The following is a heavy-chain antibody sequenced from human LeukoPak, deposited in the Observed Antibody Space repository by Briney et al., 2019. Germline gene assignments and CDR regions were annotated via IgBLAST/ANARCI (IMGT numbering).Heavy chain of an antibody. CDR2: ISGSSSYI. CDR3: ARDLLGWELHYFDY. V-gene: IGHV3-21*01. J-gene: IGHJ4*02. Sequence: GGTLRLSCAASGFTFSSYGMSWVRQAPGKGLEWVSAISGSSSYIYYADSVKGRFSISRDNAKNSLYLQMNSLRAEDTAVYYCARDLLGWELHYFDYWGQGTLVTVSS. CDR1: GFTFSSYG. D-gene: IGHD1-26*01.